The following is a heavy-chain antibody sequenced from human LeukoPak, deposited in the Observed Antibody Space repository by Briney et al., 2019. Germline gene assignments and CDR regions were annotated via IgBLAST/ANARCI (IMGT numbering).Heavy chain of an antibody. CDR3: AREYPLYYYYGMDV. J-gene: IGHJ6*02. CDR1: GFTFNTYA. V-gene: IGHV3-66*01. CDR2: IYSGGST. Sequence: GGSLRLSCAASGFTFNTYAMSWVRQAPGKGLEWVSVIYSGGSTYYADSVKGRFIISRDNSKNTLYLQMNSLRAEDTAVYYCAREYPLYYYYGMDVWGQGTTVTVSS.